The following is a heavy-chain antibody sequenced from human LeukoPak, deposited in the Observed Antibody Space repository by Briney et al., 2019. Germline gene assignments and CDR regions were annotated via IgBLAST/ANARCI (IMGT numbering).Heavy chain of an antibody. V-gene: IGHV4-39*01. CDR1: GGSISSGSYY. Sequence: SETLSLTCTVSGGSISSGSYYYGWIRQPPGKGLEWVGSVYYRGTTYYSPSLESRVTISVDTSKSQFSLKLSSVTAADTAVYYCARALRYFDWLSWFDPWGQGTLVTVSS. CDR3: ARALRYFDWLSWFDP. CDR2: VYYRGTT. J-gene: IGHJ5*02. D-gene: IGHD3-9*01.